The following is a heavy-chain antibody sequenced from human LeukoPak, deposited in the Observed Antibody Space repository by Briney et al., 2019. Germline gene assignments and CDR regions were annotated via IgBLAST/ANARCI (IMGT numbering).Heavy chain of an antibody. CDR2: INTNTGNP. J-gene: IGHJ4*02. CDR3: ARVQGYCSTTSCYPHY. CDR1: GYILTNYA. D-gene: IGHD2-2*01. Sequence: GASVKVSCKASGYILTNYALNWVRQAPGQGLEWMGWINTNTGNPTYAQGFTGRFVFSLDTSVNTAYLQISSLKAEDTAIYYCARVQGYCSTTSCYPHYWGQGTLVTVSS. V-gene: IGHV7-4-1*02.